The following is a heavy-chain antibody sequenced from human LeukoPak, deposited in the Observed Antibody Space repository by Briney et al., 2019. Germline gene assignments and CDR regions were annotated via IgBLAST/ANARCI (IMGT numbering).Heavy chain of an antibody. J-gene: IGHJ4*01. CDR3: ARLTVTPYYFDY. D-gene: IGHD4-17*01. CDR2: INVGNGNT. CDR1: GYTFTSYA. V-gene: IGHV1-3*01. Sequence: GASVKVSCKASGYTFTSYAIHWVRQAPGQSPEWMGWINVGNGNTKYSQKFQGRVTITRDTPASTAYMELSSLRSEDTAVYYCARLTVTPYYFDYWGQGTLVTVSS.